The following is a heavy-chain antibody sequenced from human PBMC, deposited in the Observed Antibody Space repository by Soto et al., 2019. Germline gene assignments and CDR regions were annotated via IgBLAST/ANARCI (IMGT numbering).Heavy chain of an antibody. Sequence: GESLQISCKGSGYSFTNYWISWVRQMPGKGLEWMGMIDPSDSYTSYSPSFQGHVTISADKSISTAFLQWSSLKASDTAMYYCASLSQLVHDPWGQGTMVTVSS. V-gene: IGHV5-10-1*01. CDR2: IDPSDSYT. D-gene: IGHD6-13*01. CDR3: ASLSQLVHDP. CDR1: GYSFTNYW. J-gene: IGHJ5*02.